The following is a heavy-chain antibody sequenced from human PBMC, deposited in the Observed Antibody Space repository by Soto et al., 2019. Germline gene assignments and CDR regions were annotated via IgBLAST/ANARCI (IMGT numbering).Heavy chain of an antibody. CDR2: IIPIPGTA. J-gene: IGHJ6*02. CDR1: GGTFSSYA. Sequence: QVQLVQSGAEVKKPGSSVKVSCKASGGTFSSYAISWVRQAPGQGLAWMGGIIPIPGTANYAQKFQGRVTITADESTSTAYMELSRLRSEDTAVYYCARSQGSSTSLEIYYYYYYGMDVWGHGTKVTVSS. V-gene: IGHV1-69*01. D-gene: IGHD2-2*01. CDR3: ARSQGSSTSLEIYYYYYYGMDV.